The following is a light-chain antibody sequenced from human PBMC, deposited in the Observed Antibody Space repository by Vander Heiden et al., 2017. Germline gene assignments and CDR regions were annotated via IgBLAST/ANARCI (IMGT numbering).Light chain of an antibody. CDR1: QSVSSNY. Sequence: EIVLRQSPGTLSLSPGDRATLSCWPSQSVSSNYLAWYQQKRGQAPRLLIYGASRRASGIPDRFSGSGSGTDFTLTIRGVETEDFAVYYCQQYGSSPFTFGPGTTVDFK. J-gene: IGKJ3*01. V-gene: IGKV3-20*01. CDR3: QQYGSSPFT. CDR2: GAS.